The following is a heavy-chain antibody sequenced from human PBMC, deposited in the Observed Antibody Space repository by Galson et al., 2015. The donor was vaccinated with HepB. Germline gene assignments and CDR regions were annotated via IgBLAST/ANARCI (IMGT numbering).Heavy chain of an antibody. D-gene: IGHD2-8*01. CDR1: GYSISSGYY. CDR2: IYHSGST. CDR3: ASTLMPSAFDI. V-gene: IGHV4-38-2*02. Sequence: SETLSLTCTVSGYSISSGYYWGWIRQPPGKGLEWIGSIYHSGSTYYNPSLKSRVTISVDTSKNQFSLKLSSVTAADTAVYYCASTLMPSAFDIWGQGTMVTVSS. J-gene: IGHJ3*02.